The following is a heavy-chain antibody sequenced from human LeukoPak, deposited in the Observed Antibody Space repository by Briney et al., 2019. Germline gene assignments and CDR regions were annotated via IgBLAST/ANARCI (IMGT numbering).Heavy chain of an antibody. J-gene: IGHJ4*02. D-gene: IGHD3-16*02. V-gene: IGHV7-4-1*02. CDR2: INTNTGNP. CDR1: GGTFSSYA. CDR3: AGQYYDYVWGSYRIDY. Sequence: ASVKVSCKASGGTFSSYAIGWVRQAPGQGLEWMGWINTNTGNPTYAQGSTGRFVFSLDTSVSTAYLQISSLKAEDTAVYYCAGQYYDYVWGSYRIDYWGQGTLVTVSS.